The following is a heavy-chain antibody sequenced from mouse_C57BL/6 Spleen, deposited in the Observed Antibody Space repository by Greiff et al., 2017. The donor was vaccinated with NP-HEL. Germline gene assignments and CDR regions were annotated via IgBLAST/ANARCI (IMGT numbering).Heavy chain of an antibody. V-gene: IGHV1-50*01. CDR3: AREGTTVVAPMDY. J-gene: IGHJ4*01. CDR1: GYTFTSYW. CDR2: IDPSDSYT. Sequence: QVQLQQPGAELVKPGASVKLSCKASGYTFTSYWMPWVKQRPGQGLEWIGEIDPSDSYTNYNQKFKGKATLTVDTSSSAAYMQLSSLTSEDSAVYYCAREGTTVVAPMDYWGQGTSVTVSS. D-gene: IGHD1-1*01.